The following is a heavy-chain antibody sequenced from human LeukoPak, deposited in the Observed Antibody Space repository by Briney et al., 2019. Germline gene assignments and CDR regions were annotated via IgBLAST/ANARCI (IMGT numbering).Heavy chain of an antibody. Sequence: GGSLRLSCAASGFTFSTYAMSWVHQAPGKGLEWVSGISGSGGSTYYADSVKGRFTISRDNSKNTLYLQMNSLRVEDTAVYYCAKDFYRDITARIDYWGQGTLVTVSS. CDR1: GFTFSTYA. J-gene: IGHJ4*02. CDR3: AKDFYRDITARIDY. V-gene: IGHV3-23*01. D-gene: IGHD3-3*01. CDR2: ISGSGGST.